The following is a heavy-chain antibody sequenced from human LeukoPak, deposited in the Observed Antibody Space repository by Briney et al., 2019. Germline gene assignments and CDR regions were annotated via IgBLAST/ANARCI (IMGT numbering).Heavy chain of an antibody. CDR3: ARGFNWNDISFDYDY. CDR1: GYTFTSYD. D-gene: IGHD1-1*01. J-gene: IGHJ4*02. Sequence: ASVKVSCKASGYTFTSYDINWVRQPTGQGLEWMGWMNPNSGNTGYAQKFQGRVTITRNTSISTAYMELSSLRSEDTAVYYCARGFNWNDISFDYDYWGQGTLVTVSS. V-gene: IGHV1-8*01. CDR2: MNPNSGNT.